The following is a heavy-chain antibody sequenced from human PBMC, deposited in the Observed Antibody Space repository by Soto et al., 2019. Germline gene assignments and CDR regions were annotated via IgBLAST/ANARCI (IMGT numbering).Heavy chain of an antibody. CDR2: INWNGGST. Sequence: GESLKISCAASGFTFDDYGMSWVRQAPGKGLEWVSGINWNGGSTGYADSVKGRFTISRDNAKNSLYLQMNSLRAEDTALYYCARSFTIVVVTAFGYWGQGTLVTVSS. CDR1: GFTFDDYG. J-gene: IGHJ4*02. D-gene: IGHD2-21*02. CDR3: ARSFTIVVVTAFGY. V-gene: IGHV3-20*04.